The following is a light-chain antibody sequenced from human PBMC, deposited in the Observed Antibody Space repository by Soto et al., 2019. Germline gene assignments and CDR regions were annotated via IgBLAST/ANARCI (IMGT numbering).Light chain of an antibody. Sequence: QSVLTQPASVSGSPGQSITISCTGTSNDVGAYNYVSWYQQHPGKAPKLVIYEVSHRPSGISDRFSGSKSGNTASLTISGLQVEDEADYYCYSYATGSPYVFGTGTKVTVL. J-gene: IGLJ1*01. CDR1: SNDVGAYNY. V-gene: IGLV2-14*01. CDR3: YSYATGSPYV. CDR2: EVS.